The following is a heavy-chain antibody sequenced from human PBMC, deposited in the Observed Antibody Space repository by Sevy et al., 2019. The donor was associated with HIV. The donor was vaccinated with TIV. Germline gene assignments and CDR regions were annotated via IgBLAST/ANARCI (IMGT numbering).Heavy chain of an antibody. J-gene: IGHJ4*02. Sequence: SETLSLTCTVSGASISSDTYYWSWIRQHPGKGLEWIGYIYYSGSTYYNPSLKNRVTISLDTSKNQFGLKLSSVTAAYTAVYYCARDPTGYATQQWGQGTLVTVSS. CDR2: IYYSGST. D-gene: IGHD5-12*01. V-gene: IGHV4-31*03. CDR3: ARDPTGYATQQ. CDR1: GASISSDTYY.